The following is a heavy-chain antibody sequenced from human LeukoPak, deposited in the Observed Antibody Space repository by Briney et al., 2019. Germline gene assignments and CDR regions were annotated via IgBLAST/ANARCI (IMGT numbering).Heavy chain of an antibody. CDR2: IYYSGST. D-gene: IGHD6-19*01. J-gene: IGHJ5*02. CDR1: GGSISSYY. V-gene: IGHV4-59*01. CDR3: ARDSSGWTANWIDP. Sequence: SETLSLACTVSGGSISSYYWSWIRQPPGKGLEWIGYIYYSGSTNYNPSLKSRVTISVDTSKNQFSLKLSSVTAADTAVYYCARDSSGWTANWIDPWGQRTLVTVSS.